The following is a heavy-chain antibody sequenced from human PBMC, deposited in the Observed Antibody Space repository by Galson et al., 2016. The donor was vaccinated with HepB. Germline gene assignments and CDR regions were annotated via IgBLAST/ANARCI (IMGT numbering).Heavy chain of an antibody. CDR2: ISSSSTDI. J-gene: IGHJ5*02. CDR1: GFTLSNFG. Sequence: LRLSCAASGFTLSNFGMTWVRQAPGKGLEWVSYISSSSTDIYNADSVKGRFTISRDNAKNSLYLQMNSLKPEDTAVYYCARDSSNWYAWFDPWGQGTLVTVSS. CDR3: ARDSSNWYAWFDP. V-gene: IGHV3-48*01. D-gene: IGHD6-13*01.